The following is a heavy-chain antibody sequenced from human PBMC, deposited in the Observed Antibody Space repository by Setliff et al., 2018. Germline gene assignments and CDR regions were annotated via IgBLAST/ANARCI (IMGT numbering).Heavy chain of an antibody. CDR3: ARTYRLAAPSHFDY. CDR1: GYTFTKYW. Sequence: PGESLKLSCEGSGYTFTKYWIGWVRQMPGKGLEWMGIISPGDSDTRYSPSFQGQVTISADKSISTAYLQWSSLKASDTAMYYCARTYRLAAPSHFDYWGQGTLVTVSS. CDR2: ISPGDSDT. J-gene: IGHJ4*02. V-gene: IGHV5-51*01. D-gene: IGHD6-13*01.